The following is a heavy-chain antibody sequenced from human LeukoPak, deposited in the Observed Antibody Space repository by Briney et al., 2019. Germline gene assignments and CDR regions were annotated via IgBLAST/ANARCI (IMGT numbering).Heavy chain of an antibody. J-gene: IGHJ6*03. CDR2: IWYDGSNK. CDR1: GFTFSSYW. CDR3: AREVRSSGWSPYYYYYYMDV. D-gene: IGHD6-19*01. V-gene: IGHV3-33*08. Sequence: GGSLRLSCAASGFTFSSYWMSWVRQAPGKGLEWVAVIWYDGSNKYYADSVKGRFTISRDNSKNTLYLQMNSLRAEDTAVYYCAREVRSSGWSPYYYYYYMDVWGKGTTVTVSS.